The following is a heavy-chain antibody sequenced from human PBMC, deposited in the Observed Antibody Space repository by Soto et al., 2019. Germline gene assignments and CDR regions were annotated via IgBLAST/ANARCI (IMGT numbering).Heavy chain of an antibody. CDR2: ISYTVDA. J-gene: IGHJ4*02. CDR3: VGSLMSRATESFDY. D-gene: IGHD5-12*01. Sequence: SETLSLTCSVSAGSISRYYWGWVRQSPGEGLEWIAHISYTVDASYNPSLKSRVTISLDTSKNQIALSLMSVTAADTAVYYCVGSLMSRATESFDYWGQGTLVTVTS. V-gene: IGHV4-59*01. CDR1: AGSISRYY.